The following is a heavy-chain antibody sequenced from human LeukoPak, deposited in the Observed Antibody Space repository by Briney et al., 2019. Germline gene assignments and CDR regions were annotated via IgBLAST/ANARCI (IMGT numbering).Heavy chain of an antibody. V-gene: IGHV3-30*04. Sequence: GGSLRLFCAASGFTFGSYAMHWVRQAPGKGLEWVAVISYDGSNKYYADSVKGRFTISRDNSKNTLYLQMNSLRAEDTAVYYCAREYYGSGSYTRSLDYWGQGTLVTVSS. J-gene: IGHJ4*02. CDR3: AREYYGSGSYTRSLDY. D-gene: IGHD3-10*01. CDR1: GFTFGSYA. CDR2: ISYDGSNK.